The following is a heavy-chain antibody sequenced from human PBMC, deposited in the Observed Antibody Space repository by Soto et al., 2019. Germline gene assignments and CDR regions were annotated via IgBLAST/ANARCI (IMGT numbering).Heavy chain of an antibody. D-gene: IGHD6-13*01. CDR3: ARPLTESIAAAGTVSWFDP. V-gene: IGHV4-39*01. CDR2: FYYSGST. CDR1: GGSISSSSYY. Sequence: PSETLSLTCTVSGGSISSSSYYWGWIRQPPGKGLEWIGSFYYSGSTYYNPSLKSRVTISVDTSKNQFSLKLSSVTAADTAVYYCARPLTESIAAAGTVSWFDPWGQGTLVTVSS. J-gene: IGHJ5*02.